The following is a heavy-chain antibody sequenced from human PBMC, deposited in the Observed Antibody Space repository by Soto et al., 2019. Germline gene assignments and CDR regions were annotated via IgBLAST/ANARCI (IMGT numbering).Heavy chain of an antibody. D-gene: IGHD2-2*01. CDR1: GYTFSNYG. CDR3: ARDGQFQLLRDAFDL. V-gene: IGHV1-18*01. Sequence: QVQLVQSGGEVKKPGASVRVSCKASGYTFSNYGVSWVRQAPGQGLEWMGWISAFDGNTNYTQKFQDRVTRTTDTSMGTAYMELRSLRSDDTAMYFCARDGQFQLLRDAFDLWGQGTMVTVSS. CDR2: ISAFDGNT. J-gene: IGHJ3*01.